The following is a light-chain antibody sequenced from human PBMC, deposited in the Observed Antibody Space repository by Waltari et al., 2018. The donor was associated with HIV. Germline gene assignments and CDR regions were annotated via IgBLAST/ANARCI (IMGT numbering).Light chain of an antibody. CDR3: QSYDSNLSGL. J-gene: IGLJ2*01. CDR2: GKS. V-gene: IGLV1-40*01. CDR1: SSNIGAGYD. Sequence: QSELTQPPSVSAAPGQRVTISCTGSSSNIGAGYDVHWYQQVQERDTNVISYGKSNRPSGVPDRFSGSKSGSAASLVITGIQSEDEADYYSQSYDSNLSGLFGGGTKVTVL.